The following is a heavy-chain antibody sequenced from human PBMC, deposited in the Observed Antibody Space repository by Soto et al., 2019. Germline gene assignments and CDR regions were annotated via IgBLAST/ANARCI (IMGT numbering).Heavy chain of an antibody. Sequence: EVQLLESGGGLVRPGGSLRLSCAASGFTFSSYAMSWVRQAPGKGLEWVSGITGSGDTTYYADSVKGRFTISRDNSKNTLYLRMNSLRAEDTAVYYCARVRPLMDCTRTSCLGGFDIGGQGTMVTVS. CDR1: GFTFSSYA. V-gene: IGHV3-23*01. D-gene: IGHD2-2*01. CDR2: ITGSGDTT. J-gene: IGHJ3*02. CDR3: ARVRPLMDCTRTSCLGGFDI.